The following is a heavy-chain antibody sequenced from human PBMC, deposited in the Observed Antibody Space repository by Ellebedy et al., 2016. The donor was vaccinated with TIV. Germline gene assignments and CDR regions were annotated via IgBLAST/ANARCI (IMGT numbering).Heavy chain of an antibody. J-gene: IGHJ4*02. V-gene: IGHV1-46*01. CDR3: AKAAAMTKVSSPSAY. CDR2: MNANDGDT. D-gene: IGHD4-11*01. CDR1: GYTFTSYY. Sequence: AASVKVSCKASGYTFTSYYIHWMRQAPGQGLEWMGIMNANDGDTTYAQKFQGRVTMTRDTSTPTVYLELTSLRFADTAVYYCAKAAAMTKVSSPSAYWGQGTLVTVSS.